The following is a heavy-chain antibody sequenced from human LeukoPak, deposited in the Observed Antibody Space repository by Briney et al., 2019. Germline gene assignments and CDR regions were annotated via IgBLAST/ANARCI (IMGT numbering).Heavy chain of an antibody. D-gene: IGHD3-22*01. Sequence: GGSLRLSCAASGFTFSSYSMNWVRQAPGKGLEWVSYISSSSSTIYYADSVKGRFTISRDNAKNSLYLQMNSLRAEDTAVYYCARDEYDCSGSPFDYWGQGTLVTVSS. CDR2: ISSSSSTI. J-gene: IGHJ4*02. CDR1: GFTFSSYS. V-gene: IGHV3-48*01. CDR3: ARDEYDCSGSPFDY.